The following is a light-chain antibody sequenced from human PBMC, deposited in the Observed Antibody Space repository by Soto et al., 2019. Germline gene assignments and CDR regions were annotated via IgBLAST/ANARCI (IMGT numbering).Light chain of an antibody. CDR2: DVT. Sequence: QSALTQPRSVSGSPGQSLTISCTGTSSDVGGYNYVSWYQQHPGKAPKLIIYDVTKRPSGVPDRFSGSKSGNTASLNISGLLAEDEADYYCCSYAGSYTGVFGGGTKVTVL. V-gene: IGLV2-11*01. CDR3: CSYAGSYTGV. J-gene: IGLJ3*02. CDR1: SSDVGGYNY.